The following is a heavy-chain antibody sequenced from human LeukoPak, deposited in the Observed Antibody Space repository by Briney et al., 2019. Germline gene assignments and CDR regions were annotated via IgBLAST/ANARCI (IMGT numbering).Heavy chain of an antibody. D-gene: IGHD6-6*01. CDR1: GYTFTNYW. Sequence: GESLKISCKASGYTFTNYWIGWVRQMPGKGLEWVGIIYPGDSDTRYSPSFQGQVTISADKSISTAYLQWSSLKASDTAMYYCARQGTSIAARTFDYWGQGTLVTVSS. CDR2: IYPGDSDT. J-gene: IGHJ4*02. CDR3: ARQGTSIAARTFDY. V-gene: IGHV5-51*01.